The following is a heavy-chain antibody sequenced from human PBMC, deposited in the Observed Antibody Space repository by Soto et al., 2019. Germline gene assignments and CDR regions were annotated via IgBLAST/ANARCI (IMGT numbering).Heavy chain of an antibody. CDR3: ARERPDGARLDP. V-gene: IGHV4-30-4*01. Sequence: SETLSLTCTVSGGSISSSDYYWSWIRQPPGKGLEWIGYIYYSGSTFYNPSLKSRLTISVDTSKNQFSLKLSSVTAADTAVYYCARERPDGARLDPWGQGTLVTVSS. CDR1: GGSISSSDYY. D-gene: IGHD6-6*01. CDR2: IYYSGST. J-gene: IGHJ5*02.